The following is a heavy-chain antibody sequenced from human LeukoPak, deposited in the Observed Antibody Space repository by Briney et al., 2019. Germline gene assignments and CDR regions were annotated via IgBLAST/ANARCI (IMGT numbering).Heavy chain of an antibody. CDR1: GFTFSSYV. Sequence: GGSLRLSCAVSGFTFSSYVMSWVCQAPGKGLEWVSAISGSGGSTYYADSVKGRFTISRDNSKNTLYLQMNSLRAEDTAVYYCAKGGGQQLVPYNWFDPWGQGTLVTVSS. J-gene: IGHJ5*02. V-gene: IGHV3-23*01. CDR2: ISGSGGST. CDR3: AKGGGQQLVPYNWFDP. D-gene: IGHD6-13*01.